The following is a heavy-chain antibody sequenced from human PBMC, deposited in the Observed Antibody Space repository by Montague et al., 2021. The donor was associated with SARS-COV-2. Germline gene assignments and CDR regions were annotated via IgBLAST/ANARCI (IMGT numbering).Heavy chain of an antibody. J-gene: IGHJ6*02. Sequence: SETLSLTCTVSGGSISSYYWSWIRQPPGKGLEWIGYIYYSGSTNYNPSLKSRVTISVDTSKNQFSLKLSPVTAADTAVYCCASYYYDSSGYHYGMDVWGQGTTVTVSS. CDR1: GGSISSYY. V-gene: IGHV4-59*01. CDR2: IYYSGST. D-gene: IGHD3-22*01. CDR3: ASYYYDSSGYHYGMDV.